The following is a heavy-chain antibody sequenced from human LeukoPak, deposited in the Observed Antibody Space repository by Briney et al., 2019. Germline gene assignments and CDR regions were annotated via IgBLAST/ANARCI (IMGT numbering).Heavy chain of an antibody. CDR3: ARGQGYCSPTTCFYFDY. Sequence: GGSLRLSCVASGFTFSTYLMQWVRQAPGKGLEFVSAINTNGGSTYYASSVKGRFTISRDNSKNTLYLQMGSLSAEDMAVYYCARGQGYCSPTTCFYFDYWGQGVLVTVSS. V-gene: IGHV3-64*01. CDR2: INTNGGST. CDR1: GFTFSTYL. D-gene: IGHD2-2*01. J-gene: IGHJ4*02.